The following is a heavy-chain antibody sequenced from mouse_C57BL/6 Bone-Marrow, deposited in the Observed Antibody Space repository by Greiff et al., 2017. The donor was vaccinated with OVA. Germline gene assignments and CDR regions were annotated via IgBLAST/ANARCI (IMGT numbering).Heavy chain of an antibody. V-gene: IGHV1-61*01. J-gene: IGHJ4*01. Sequence: QVQLQQPGAELVRPGSSVKLSCKASGYTFTSYWMDWVKQRPGQGLEWIGNIYPSDSETHYNQKFKDKATLTVDKSSSTAYMQLSSLTSEDSAVYYCARGDYYGSSYVGYYAMDYWGQGTSVTVSS. CDR2: IYPSDSET. CDR3: ARGDYYGSSYVGYYAMDY. CDR1: GYTFTSYW. D-gene: IGHD1-1*01.